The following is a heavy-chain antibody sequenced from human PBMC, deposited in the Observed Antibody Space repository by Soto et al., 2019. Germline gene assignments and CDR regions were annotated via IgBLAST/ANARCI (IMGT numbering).Heavy chain of an antibody. CDR1: PNSFTTYW. CDR3: GRRKIYSGYDDGLHI. Sequence: EVQLVQSGAEMKEPGESLKISCTGSPNSFTTYWIAWVRQKPGKGLEWMGIIYPDDGDTKYSPSFQGHVTISADTSSDTAYLQWRSLKASDSAMYYCGRRKIYSGYDDGLHIWGQGTMVTVSS. V-gene: IGHV5-51*03. D-gene: IGHD5-12*01. CDR2: IYPDDGDT. J-gene: IGHJ3*02.